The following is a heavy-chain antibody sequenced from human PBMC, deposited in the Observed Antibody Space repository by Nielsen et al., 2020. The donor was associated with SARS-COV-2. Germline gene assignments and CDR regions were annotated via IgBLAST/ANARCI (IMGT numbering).Heavy chain of an antibody. CDR1: GFTFDDYA. D-gene: IGHD3-22*01. CDR2: ISWNSGSI. CDR3: ARDDSSGYDYYYGMDV. Sequence: SLKISCAASGFTFDDYAMHWVRQAPGKGLEWVSGISWNSGSIGYADSVKGRFTISRDNAKNSLYLQMNSLRAEDTALYYCARDDSSGYDYYYGMDVWGQGTTVTVSS. V-gene: IGHV3-9*01. J-gene: IGHJ6*02.